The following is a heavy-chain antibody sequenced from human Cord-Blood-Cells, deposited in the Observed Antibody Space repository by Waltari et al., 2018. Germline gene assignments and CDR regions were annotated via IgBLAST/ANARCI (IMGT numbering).Heavy chain of an antibody. Sequence: QVQLVQSGAEVTKPGSSVKVSCKASGGNLRRSATSWVRQDPGQGLEGMGRISPIIGIANYEQKFQGRVTITADKSTSTAYMELSSLRSEDTAVYYCAREPEADPPGALGYWGQGTLVTVSS. J-gene: IGHJ4*02. D-gene: IGHD7-27*01. CDR2: ISPIIGIA. V-gene: IGHV1-69*09. CDR1: GGNLRRSA. CDR3: AREPEADPPGALGY.